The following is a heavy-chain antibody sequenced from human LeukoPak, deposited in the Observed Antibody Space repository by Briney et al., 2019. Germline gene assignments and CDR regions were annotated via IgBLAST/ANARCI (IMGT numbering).Heavy chain of an antibody. CDR1: GFAFSSYW. CDR2: INSDGTTT. V-gene: IGHV3-74*01. CDR3: ARGSSGYYYHWFDP. Sequence: GGSLRLSCAASGFAFSSYWMHWVRQAPGKGLVWVSRINSDGTTTTYADSVKGRFTVSRDNAKNTLYLRMNSLRAEDTAVYYCARGSSGYYYHWFDPWGQGTLVTVSS. D-gene: IGHD3-22*01. J-gene: IGHJ5*02.